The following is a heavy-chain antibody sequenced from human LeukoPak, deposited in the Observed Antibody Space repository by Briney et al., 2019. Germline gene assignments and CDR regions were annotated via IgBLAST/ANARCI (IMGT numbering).Heavy chain of an antibody. D-gene: IGHD2-15*01. J-gene: IGHJ5*02. Sequence: SQTLSLTCTVSGGSISSGGYYWSWIRQHPGKGLEWIGYIYYSGSTYYNPSLKSRVTISVDTSKNLFSLKLSSVTAAGTAVYYCARDVCSGGSCYRRSFDPWGQGTLVTVSS. CDR2: IYYSGST. CDR1: GGSISSGGYY. V-gene: IGHV4-31*03. CDR3: ARDVCSGGSCYRRSFDP.